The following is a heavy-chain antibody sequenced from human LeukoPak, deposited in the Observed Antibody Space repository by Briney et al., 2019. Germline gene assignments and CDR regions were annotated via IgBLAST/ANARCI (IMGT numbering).Heavy chain of an antibody. CDR1: GFTFSSYA. J-gene: IGHJ4*02. Sequence: GGSLRLSCAASGFTFSSYAMGWVRQAPGSGLEWVSVISGGSGSIYYADSVKGRFTISRDNSKNTLYLQMNSLRAEDTAVYSCARAPGGFYGDYSPIGYWGQGTLVTVSS. CDR3: ARAPGGFYGDYSPIGY. CDR2: ISGGSGSI. D-gene: IGHD4-17*01. V-gene: IGHV3-23*01.